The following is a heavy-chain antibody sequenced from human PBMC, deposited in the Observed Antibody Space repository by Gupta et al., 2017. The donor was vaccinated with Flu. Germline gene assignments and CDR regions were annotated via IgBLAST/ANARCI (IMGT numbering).Heavy chain of an antibody. J-gene: IGHJ5*02. V-gene: IGHV3-9*01. CDR1: GFTFDDYA. Sequence: EVQLVESGGGLVQPGRSLRLSCAASGFTFDDYAMHWVRQAPGKGLEWVSGISWNSGSIGYADSVKGRFTISRDNAKNSLYLQMNSLRAEDTALYYCAKDSFDLTGRTGWFDPWGQGTLVTVSS. CDR3: AKDSFDLTGRTGWFDP. D-gene: IGHD3-9*01. CDR2: ISWNSGSI.